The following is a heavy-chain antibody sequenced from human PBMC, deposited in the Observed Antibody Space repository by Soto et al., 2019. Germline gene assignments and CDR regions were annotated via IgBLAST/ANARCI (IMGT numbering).Heavy chain of an antibody. Sequence: SETLSPTFHVYGGSFSGYHWSWIRQPQGKGLEWIGEINHSGSTNYNQSLKSRVTLSVDTTTNQFSLKLSAVTAAVTAVYYCGRAYKYHDYIDYWGQGTLVTVSS. V-gene: IGHV4-34*01. D-gene: IGHD1-1*01. CDR2: INHSGST. J-gene: IGHJ4*02. CDR3: GRAYKYHDYIDY. CDR1: GGSFSGYH.